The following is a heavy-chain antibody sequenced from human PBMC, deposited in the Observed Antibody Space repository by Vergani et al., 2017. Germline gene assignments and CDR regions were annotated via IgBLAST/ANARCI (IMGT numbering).Heavy chain of an antibody. Sequence: EVQLLESGGGLVQPGGSLRLSCAASGFTFSSYAMSWVRPAPGKGLEWVSAISGSGGSTYYADSVKGRFTISRDNSKNTLYLQMNSLRAEDTAVYYCAKLYCSSTSCYPHNWFDPWGQGTLVTVSS. CDR1: GFTFSSYA. V-gene: IGHV3-23*01. CDR2: ISGSGGST. D-gene: IGHD2-2*01. CDR3: AKLYCSSTSCYPHNWFDP. J-gene: IGHJ5*02.